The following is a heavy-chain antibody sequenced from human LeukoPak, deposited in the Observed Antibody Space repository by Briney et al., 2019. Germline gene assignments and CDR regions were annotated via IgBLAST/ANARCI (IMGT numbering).Heavy chain of an antibody. CDR2: INHSGST. Sequence: PSETLSLTCAVYGGPFSGYYWSWIRQPPGKGLEWIGEINHSGSTNYNPSLKSRVTISVDTSKNQFSLKLSSVTAADTAVYYCARARGRYCSSTSCYSNWFDPWGQGTLVTVSS. CDR3: ARARGRYCSSTSCYSNWFDP. V-gene: IGHV4-34*01. J-gene: IGHJ5*02. D-gene: IGHD2-2*01. CDR1: GGPFSGYY.